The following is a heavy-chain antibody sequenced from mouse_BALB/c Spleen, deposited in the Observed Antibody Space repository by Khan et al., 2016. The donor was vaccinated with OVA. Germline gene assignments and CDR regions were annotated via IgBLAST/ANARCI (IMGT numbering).Heavy chain of an antibody. V-gene: IGHV1-77*01. CDR1: GYTFTDYY. D-gene: IGHD1-2*01. CDR3: ARRDYFGYTFAD. CDR2: ISPGSGDT. J-gene: IGHJ3*01. Sequence: QVQLKESGAELARPGASVKLSCKASGYTFTDYYINWVKQRTGQGLEWIGEISPGSGDTYYNEKFKGKATLTADKSTTTVYMQLSSLTSEASAVXFCARRDYFGYTFADWGQGTLVTVSA.